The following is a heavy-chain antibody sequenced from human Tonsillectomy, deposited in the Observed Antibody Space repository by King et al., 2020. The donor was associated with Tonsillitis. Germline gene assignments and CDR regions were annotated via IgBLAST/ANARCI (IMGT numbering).Heavy chain of an antibody. J-gene: IGHJ4*02. CDR2: IYYSGST. Sequence: QLQESGPGLVKPSQTLSLTCTVSGGSISRGGYYWSWIRQHPGKGLELIGYIYYSGSTYYNPSLKSRVTISGDTPKNQFSLTLSSVTAADTAVYYCARQMTTPRKRYFDYWGQGTLVTVSS. V-gene: IGHV4-31*03. CDR1: GGSISRGGYY. D-gene: IGHD1-14*01. CDR3: ARQMTTPRKRYFDY.